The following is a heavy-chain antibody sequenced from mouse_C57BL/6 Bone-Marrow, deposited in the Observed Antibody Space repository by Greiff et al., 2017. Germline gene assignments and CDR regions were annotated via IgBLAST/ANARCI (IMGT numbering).Heavy chain of an antibody. CDR1: GSTFTDSY. Sequence: VQLQESGPKLVRPGASVRLSCKASGSTFTDSYINWVKRRPGRGLKWIARLYPGSGNTYYNEKFKGKATLTAEKSSSTAYMQLSSLTSEDSAVYFCARRGYYGSSSYYYAMDYWGQGTSVTVSS. CDR3: ARRGYYGSSSYYYAMDY. CDR2: LYPGSGNT. J-gene: IGHJ4*01. V-gene: IGHV1-76*01. D-gene: IGHD1-1*01.